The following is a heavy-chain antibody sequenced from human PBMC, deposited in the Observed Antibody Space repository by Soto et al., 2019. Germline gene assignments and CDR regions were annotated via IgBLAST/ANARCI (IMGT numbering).Heavy chain of an antibody. CDR3: ARGGAIERWQQFWKFDAFDI. V-gene: IGHV3-7*01. CDR2: IKQDGSEK. Sequence: EVQLVESGGGLVQPGGSLRLSCAASGFTFSSYWMSWVRQAPGKGLEWVANIKQDGSEKYYVDSVRGRFTISRDNAKNSLYLQVNSLRAEDTAVYYCARGGAIERWQQFWKFDAFDIWGQGTMVTVSS. J-gene: IGHJ3*02. D-gene: IGHD1-1*01. CDR1: GFTFSSYW.